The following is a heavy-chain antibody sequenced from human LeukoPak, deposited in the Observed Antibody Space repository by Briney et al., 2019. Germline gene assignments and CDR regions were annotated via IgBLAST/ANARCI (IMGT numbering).Heavy chain of an antibody. D-gene: IGHD5-12*01. CDR1: GGSVSSGSYY. Sequence: SETLSLTCIVSGGSVSSGSYYWSWIRQPPGKGLEWIGYIYNSVSTNYNPSLKSRVTISVDTPKNQLSLKLSSVTAADTAVYFCVRDLVATIDHYYYGMDVWGQGTTVTVSS. J-gene: IGHJ6*02. CDR2: IYNSVST. V-gene: IGHV4-61*01. CDR3: VRDLVATIDHYYYGMDV.